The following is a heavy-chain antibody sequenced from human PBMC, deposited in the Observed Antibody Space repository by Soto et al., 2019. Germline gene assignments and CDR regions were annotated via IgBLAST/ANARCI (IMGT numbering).Heavy chain of an antibody. CDR1: GFTFTSSS. J-gene: IGHJ5*02. V-gene: IGHV1-58*01. CDR2: IVGGIGHA. CDR3: VAVSNFVL. D-gene: IGHD4-4*01. Sequence: GASVKGSCKASGFTFTSSSVQWVLQARGQPLEWIGWIVGGIGHATDAQKFHDRVTITRDMCTSTAYMELSTLESEDTALYYCVAVSNFVLWGQGTLVTVSS.